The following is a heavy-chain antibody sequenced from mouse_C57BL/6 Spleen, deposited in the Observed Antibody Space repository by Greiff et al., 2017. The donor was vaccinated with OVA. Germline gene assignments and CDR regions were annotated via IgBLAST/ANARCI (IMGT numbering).Heavy chain of an antibody. CDR2: INPNNGGT. J-gene: IGHJ2*01. Sequence: VQLQQSGPELVKPGASVKISCTASGYTFTDYYMNWVKQSHGKSLEWIGDINPNNGGTSYNQKFKGKATLTVDKSSSTAYMELRSLTSEDSAVYYCARGGFDYWGQGTTLTVSS. V-gene: IGHV1-26*01. CDR1: GYTFTDYY. CDR3: ARGGFDY.